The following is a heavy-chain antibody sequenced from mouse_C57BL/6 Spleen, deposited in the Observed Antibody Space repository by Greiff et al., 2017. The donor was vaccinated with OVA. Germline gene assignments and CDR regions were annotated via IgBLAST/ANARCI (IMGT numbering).Heavy chain of an antibody. D-gene: IGHD1-1*01. V-gene: IGHV1-69*01. Sequence: QVQLQQSGAELVMPGASVKLSCKASGYTFTSYWMHWVKQRPGQGLEWIGEIDPSDSYINYNQKFKGKSTLTVDKSSSTAYMQLSSLTSEDSAVYYCARSYCGSSHWYVDVWGTGTTVTVSS. J-gene: IGHJ1*03. CDR1: GYTFTSYW. CDR3: ARSYCGSSHWYVDV. CDR2: IDPSDSYI.